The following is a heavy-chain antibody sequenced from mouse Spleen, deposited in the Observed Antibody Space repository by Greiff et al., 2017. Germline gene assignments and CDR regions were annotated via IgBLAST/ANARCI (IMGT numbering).Heavy chain of an antibody. CDR3: ARDSYYSYDVATY. Sequence: EVQGVESGGGLVKPGGSLKLSCAASGFTFSSYAMSWVRQTPEKRLEWVAAINSNGGSTYYPDTVKDRFTISRDNAKNTLYLQMSSLRSEDTALYYCARDSYYSYDVATYWGQGTLVTVSA. CDR1: GFTFSSYA. V-gene: IGHV5-6-3*01. J-gene: IGHJ3*01. D-gene: IGHD2-12*01. CDR2: INSNGGST.